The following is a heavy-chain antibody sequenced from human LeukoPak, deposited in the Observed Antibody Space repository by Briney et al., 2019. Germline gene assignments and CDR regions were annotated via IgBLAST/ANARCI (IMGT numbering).Heavy chain of an antibody. V-gene: IGHV3-73*01. CDR1: GFTFSGSA. Sequence: PGGSLRLSCAASGFTFSGSAMHWVRQASGKGLEWVGRIRSKANSYATAYAASVKGRFTISRDDSKNTAYLQLNSLKTEDTAVYYSTRFGSDDGEYAYWGQGTLVTVSS. J-gene: IGHJ1*01. CDR3: TRFGSDDGEYAY. CDR2: IRSKANSYAT. D-gene: IGHD4-17*01.